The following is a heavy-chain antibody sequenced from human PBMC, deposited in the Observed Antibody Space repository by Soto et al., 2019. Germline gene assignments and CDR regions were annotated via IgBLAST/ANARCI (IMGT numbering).Heavy chain of an antibody. V-gene: IGHV1-2*02. CDR3: AREETARITMIVVVIYGMDV. CDR2: INPNSGGT. CDR1: GYTFTGYY. D-gene: IGHD3-22*01. Sequence: SGKVCLKASGYTFTGYYMHWVRQAPGQGLEWMGWINPNSGGTNYAQKFQGRVTMTRDTSISTAYMELSRLRSDDTAVYYCAREETARITMIVVVIYGMDVWGQGTTVTVSS. J-gene: IGHJ6*02.